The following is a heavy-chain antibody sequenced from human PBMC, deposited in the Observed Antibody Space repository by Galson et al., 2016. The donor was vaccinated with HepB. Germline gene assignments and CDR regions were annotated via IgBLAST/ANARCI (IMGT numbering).Heavy chain of an antibody. CDR2: ISAYSGNT. CDR3: ARASGAQSKWEKTLTRSPLPVDY. CDR1: GYTFISFG. V-gene: IGHV1-18*04. Sequence: SVKVSCKASGYTFISFGISWVRQAPGQGLEWMGWISAYSGNTKYAQKYQGRVTMTAETSTTTVYLDLRSLTSDDTDVYYCARASGAQSKWEKTLTRSPLPVDYWGQGTLVTVSS. J-gene: IGHJ4*02. D-gene: IGHD1-26*01.